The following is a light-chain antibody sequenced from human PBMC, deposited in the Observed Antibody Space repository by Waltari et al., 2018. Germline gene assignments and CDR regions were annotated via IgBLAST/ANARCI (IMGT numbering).Light chain of an antibody. CDR1: QSVSTK. CDR2: AAS. J-gene: IGKJ1*01. V-gene: IGKV3-15*01. Sequence: EIVLTQSPANLSVSPGERATLSCRASQSVSTKVAWYQQRPGQAPRLLLYAASSRATGVPARFGGSGSETDFTLTISGLQSEDFAVYYCQHYEGWPPWTFGQGTKV. CDR3: QHYEGWPPWT.